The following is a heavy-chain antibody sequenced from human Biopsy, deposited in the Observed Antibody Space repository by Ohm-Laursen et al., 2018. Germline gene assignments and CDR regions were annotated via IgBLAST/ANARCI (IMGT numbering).Heavy chain of an antibody. Sequence: TLSLTCAAYGESFNGYYWSWIRQTPGKGLEWIGEINHSGRTNYNPSLKSRVTITVDTSKNQFSLKVRSVTAADMAVYYCVRGVDYYDPYHYYALDVWGQGTTVTVSS. J-gene: IGHJ6*02. CDR1: GESFNGYY. D-gene: IGHD3-22*01. CDR3: VRGVDYYDPYHYYALDV. CDR2: INHSGRT. V-gene: IGHV4-34*01.